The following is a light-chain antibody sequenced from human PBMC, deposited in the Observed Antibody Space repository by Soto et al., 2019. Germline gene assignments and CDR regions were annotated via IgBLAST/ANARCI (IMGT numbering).Light chain of an antibody. CDR2: EVT. Sequence: QSALTQPASVSGSPGQSITISCTGTSSDVGGYNSVSWYQQHPGKAPKLVIYEVTRRPSGVSNRFSGSKSGNTASLTISGLQAEDEADYYCSSYTSSSTWVFGGGTQLTVL. V-gene: IGLV2-14*01. CDR3: SSYTSSSTWV. CDR1: SSDVGGYNS. J-gene: IGLJ3*02.